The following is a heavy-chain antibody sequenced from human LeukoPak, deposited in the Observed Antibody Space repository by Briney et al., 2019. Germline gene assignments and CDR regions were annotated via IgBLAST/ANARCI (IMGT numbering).Heavy chain of an antibody. V-gene: IGHV4-34*01. CDR1: GGSFSGYY. D-gene: IGHD4-17*01. J-gene: IGHJ4*02. CDR2: INHSGST. Sequence: SETLSLTCAVYGGSFSGYYWSWIRQPPVKGLEWIGEINHSGSTNYNPSLKSRVTISVDTSKNQFSLKLSSVTAADTAVYYCARGPHMTTVSTRNFDYWGQGTLVTVSS. CDR3: ARGPHMTTVSTRNFDY.